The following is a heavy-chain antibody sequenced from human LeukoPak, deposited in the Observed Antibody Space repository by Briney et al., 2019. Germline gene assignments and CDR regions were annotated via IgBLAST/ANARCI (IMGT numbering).Heavy chain of an antibody. CDR2: VYPRDGST. V-gene: IGHV1-46*01. CDR1: GYTFTSNY. Sequence: GASEKVSCKASGYTFTSNYIHWVRQAPGQGLEWMGMVYPRDGSTSYAQKFQGRVTVTRDTSTSTVHMELSGLRSEDTAVYYCAREDCTNGVCYYIDYWGQGTLVTVSS. D-gene: IGHD2-8*01. CDR3: AREDCTNGVCYYIDY. J-gene: IGHJ4*02.